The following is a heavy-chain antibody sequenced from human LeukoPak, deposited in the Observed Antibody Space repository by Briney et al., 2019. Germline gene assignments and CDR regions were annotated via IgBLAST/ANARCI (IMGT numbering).Heavy chain of an antibody. CDR3: AWGYAYFDY. CDR1: GFSFNTYW. D-gene: IGHD2-2*01. Sequence: PGGSLRLSCAASGFSFNTYWMHWVRQAPGKGLVWVSRINSDGSSTTYADSAKGRFTISRDNAKNALYLQMNSLRAEDTAVYYCAWGYAYFDYWGQGTLVTVSS. CDR2: INSDGSST. J-gene: IGHJ4*02. V-gene: IGHV3-74*01.